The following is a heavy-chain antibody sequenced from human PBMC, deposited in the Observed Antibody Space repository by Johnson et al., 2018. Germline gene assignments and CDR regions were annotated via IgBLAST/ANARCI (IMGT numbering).Heavy chain of an antibody. CDR1: GFTFSSYA. V-gene: IGHV3-64*01. CDR2: ISSNGGST. CDR3: AREARYYYDSSGEPAPPDAFDI. Sequence: VQLVESGGGLVQPGGTLRLSCAASGFTFSSYAMHWVRQAPGKGLEYVSAISSNGGSTYYANSVKGRFTISRDTSKNTLDLQMGRLRSEDMAVYYCAREARYYYDSSGEPAPPDAFDIWGQGTMVTVSS. J-gene: IGHJ3*02. D-gene: IGHD3-22*01.